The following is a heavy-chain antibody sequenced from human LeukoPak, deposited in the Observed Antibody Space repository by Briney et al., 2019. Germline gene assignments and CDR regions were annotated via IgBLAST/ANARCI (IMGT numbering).Heavy chain of an antibody. Sequence: GGSLRLSCAASGFTFSNYAMNWVRQAPGRGLEWVSAISGSGGSTYYADSVKGRFTISRDNSKNTLYLQMNSLRAEDTAVYYCAKDLAGSGSYSFDYWGQGTLATVSS. V-gene: IGHV3-23*01. J-gene: IGHJ4*02. D-gene: IGHD1-26*01. CDR1: GFTFSNYA. CDR2: ISGSGGST. CDR3: AKDLAGSGSYSFDY.